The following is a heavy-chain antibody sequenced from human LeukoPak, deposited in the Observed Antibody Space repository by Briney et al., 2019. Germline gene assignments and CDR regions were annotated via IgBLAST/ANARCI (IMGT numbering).Heavy chain of an antibody. V-gene: IGHV3-30*18. Sequence: GGSLRLSCAASGFTFSSYGMHWVRQAPGKGLEWVAVISYDGSNKYYADSVKGRFTISRDNSKNTLYLQMNSLRAEDTAVYYCAKDIGLEGYYFDYWGQGTLVTVSS. CDR2: ISYDGSNK. J-gene: IGHJ4*02. CDR1: GFTFSSYG. CDR3: AKDIGLEGYYFDY. D-gene: IGHD3-16*02.